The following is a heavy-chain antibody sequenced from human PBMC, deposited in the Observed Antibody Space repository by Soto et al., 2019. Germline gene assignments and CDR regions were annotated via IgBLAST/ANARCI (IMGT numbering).Heavy chain of an antibody. CDR3: AKAHLDATFAEYFQH. CDR2: ISYDGSNK. CDR1: GFTFSSYG. V-gene: IGHV3-30*18. Sequence: GGSLRLSCAASGFTFSSYGMHWVRQAPGKGLEWVAVISYDGSNKYYADSVKGRFTISRDNSKNTLYLQMNSLRAEDTAVYYCAKAHLDATFAEYFQHWGQGTLVTVSS. J-gene: IGHJ1*01.